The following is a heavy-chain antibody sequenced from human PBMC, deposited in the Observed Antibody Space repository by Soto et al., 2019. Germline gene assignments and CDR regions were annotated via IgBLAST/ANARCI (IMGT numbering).Heavy chain of an antibody. D-gene: IGHD2-2*01. CDR2: INYSGTT. CDR1: VDSITSRNYF. CDR3: ARLNILYSISSFDS. V-gene: IGHV4-39*01. J-gene: IGHJ4*01. Sequence: SETLSLTCRVSVDSITSRNYFWAWIRQPPGKGLEWVASINYSGTTSHNAHLKSRVVVSVDSSNNQFSLKLTSVTAADTALYFCARLNILYSISSFDSWGQGTLVTVSS.